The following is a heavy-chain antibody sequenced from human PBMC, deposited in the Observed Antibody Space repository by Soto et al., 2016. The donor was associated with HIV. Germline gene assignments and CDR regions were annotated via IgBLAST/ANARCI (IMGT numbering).Heavy chain of an antibody. D-gene: IGHD3-10*01. J-gene: IGHJ4*02. Sequence: QVLLQESGPGQVKPSQTLSLTCNVSGVSINNGGYYWTWIRRFPGTGLQWIGYISYSGTAYYNPSLKSRTSISVDTSKNQFYLILRSCTDADTATYYCAREPLPTGHSRGVDSWGQGTLVTVSS. CDR2: ISYSGTA. CDR3: AREPLPTGHSRGVDS. CDR1: GVSINNGGYY. V-gene: IGHV4-31*03.